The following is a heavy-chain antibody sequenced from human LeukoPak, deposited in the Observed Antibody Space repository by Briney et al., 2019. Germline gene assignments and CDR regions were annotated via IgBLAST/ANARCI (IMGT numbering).Heavy chain of an antibody. Sequence: SETLSLTCAVYGGSFSGYYWSWIRQPPGKGLEWIGEINHSGSANYNPSLKSRVTISVDTSKNQFSLKLSSVTAADTAVYYCARSSHYSNYVGAENYFDYGGQGTLVTVSS. CDR2: INHSGSA. J-gene: IGHJ4*02. D-gene: IGHD4-4*01. CDR1: GGSFSGYY. V-gene: IGHV4-34*01. CDR3: ARSSHYSNYVGAENYFDY.